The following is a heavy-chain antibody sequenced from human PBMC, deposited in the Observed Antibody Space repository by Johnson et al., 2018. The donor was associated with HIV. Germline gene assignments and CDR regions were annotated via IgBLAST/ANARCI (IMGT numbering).Heavy chain of an antibody. CDR2: ISWDGGST. D-gene: IGHD1-26*01. CDR1: GFTFSSYG. CDR3: AKDAQGPLVRGAFDI. V-gene: IGHV3-43*02. Sequence: VQLVESGGGVVQPGRSLRLSCAASGFTFSSYGMHWVRQAPGKGLEWVSLISWDGGSTYYADSVKGRFTISRDNSKNSLYLQMNSLRTEDTALYYCAKDAQGPLVRGAFDIWGQGTMVTVSS. J-gene: IGHJ3*02.